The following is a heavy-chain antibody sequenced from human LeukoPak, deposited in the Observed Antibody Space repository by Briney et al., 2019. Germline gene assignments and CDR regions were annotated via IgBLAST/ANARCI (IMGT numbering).Heavy chain of an antibody. CDR2: VSAYNGKT. V-gene: IGHV1-18*01. D-gene: IGHD3-22*01. Sequence: ASVKVSCKASGYTFTTSYINWVRQAPGQGLEWMGWVSAYNGKTSYAQRFQGRVTMTTDSSTSTAYMDLASLRSDDTALYYCARMYYYDSSAYAEDAFDIWGQGTMVTVSS. J-gene: IGHJ3*02. CDR3: ARMYYYDSSAYAEDAFDI. CDR1: GYTFTTSY.